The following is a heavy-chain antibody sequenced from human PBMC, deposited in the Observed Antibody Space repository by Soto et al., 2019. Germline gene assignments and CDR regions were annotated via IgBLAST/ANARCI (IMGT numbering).Heavy chain of an antibody. V-gene: IGHV1-69*13. D-gene: IGHD3-3*01. CDR2: IIPIFGTA. Sequence: SVKVSFKASGGTFSSYAISWVRQAPGQGLEWMGGIIPIFGTANYAQKFQGRVTITADESTSTAYMELSSLRSEDTAVYYCASFAVDRLYEGFDYWGQGTLVTVSS. CDR3: ASFAVDRLYEGFDY. J-gene: IGHJ4*02. CDR1: GGTFSSYA.